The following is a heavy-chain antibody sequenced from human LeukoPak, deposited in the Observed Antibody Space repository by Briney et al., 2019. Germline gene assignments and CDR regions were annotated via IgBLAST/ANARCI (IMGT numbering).Heavy chain of an antibody. CDR3: ARVGSVGSHYDWFDP. D-gene: IGHD1-26*01. CDR2: IYYSGST. CDR1: GGSISSSSYY. V-gene: IGHV4-39*01. Sequence: PSETLSLTCTVSGGSISSSSYYWGWIRQPPGKGLEWIGSIYYSGSTYYNPSLKSRVTISVDTSKNQFSLKLSSVTAADTAVYYCARVGSVGSHYDWFDPWGQGTLVTVSS. J-gene: IGHJ5*02.